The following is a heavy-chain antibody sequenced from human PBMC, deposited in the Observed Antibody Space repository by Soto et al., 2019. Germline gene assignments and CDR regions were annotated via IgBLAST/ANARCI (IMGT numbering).Heavy chain of an antibody. Sequence: GGSLRLSCAASGFTFSSYWMHWVRQAPGKGLVWVSRINSDGSSTSYADSVKGRFTISRDNAKNTLYLQMNSLRAEDTAVYYCASPPPILYYGGNDYYYYGMDVWGQGTTVTVSS. J-gene: IGHJ6*02. V-gene: IGHV3-74*01. CDR3: ASPPPILYYGGNDYYYYGMDV. CDR1: GFTFSSYW. CDR2: INSDGSST. D-gene: IGHD4-17*01.